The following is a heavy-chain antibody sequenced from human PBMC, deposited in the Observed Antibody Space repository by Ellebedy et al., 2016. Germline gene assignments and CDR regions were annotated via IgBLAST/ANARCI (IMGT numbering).Heavy chain of an antibody. V-gene: IGHV3-7*05. CDR1: GFTFSSYW. J-gene: IGHJ3*02. CDR2: IKQDGSEK. D-gene: IGHD3-10*01. Sequence: GGSLRLSCAASGFTFSSYWMSWVRQAPGKGLEWVANIKQDGSEKYYVDSVKGRFTISRDNAKNSLYLQMNSLRAEDTAVYYCARDRSTMVRGVDAFDIWGQGTMVTVSS. CDR3: ARDRSTMVRGVDAFDI.